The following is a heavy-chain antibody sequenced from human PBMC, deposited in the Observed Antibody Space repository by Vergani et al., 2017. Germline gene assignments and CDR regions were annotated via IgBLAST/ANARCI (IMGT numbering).Heavy chain of an antibody. D-gene: IGHD1-26*01. V-gene: IGHV3-48*04. J-gene: IGHJ3*02. CDR3: ARVGGSYYRFGAFDI. Sequence: VQLVESGGGVVQPGRSLRLSCAASGFTFSSYAMHWVRQAPGKGLEWVSYISSSGTTIYYADSVKGRFTISRDNAKNSLYLQMNSLRAEDTAVYYCARVGGSYYRFGAFDIWGQGTMVTVSS. CDR1: GFTFSSYA. CDR2: ISSSGTTI.